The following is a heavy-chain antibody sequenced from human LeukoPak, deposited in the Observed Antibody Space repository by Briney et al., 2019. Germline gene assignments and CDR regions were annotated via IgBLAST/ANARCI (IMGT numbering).Heavy chain of an antibody. CDR1: GFTFSDYY. CDR2: ISGAYTYI. J-gene: IGHJ4*02. Sequence: PGGSLRLSCAASGFTFSDYYMSWVRQAPGKGLEWVSSISGAYTYIYYADSLKGRFTISRDNAKNSLYLQMNSLRADDTAVYYCASGNSGSSKSQFDYWGQGTLVTVSS. V-gene: IGHV3-21*01. D-gene: IGHD1-26*01. CDR3: ASGNSGSSKSQFDY.